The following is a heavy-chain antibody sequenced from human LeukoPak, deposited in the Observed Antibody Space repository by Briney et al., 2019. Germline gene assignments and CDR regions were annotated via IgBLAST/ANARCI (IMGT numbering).Heavy chain of an antibody. Sequence: ASVKVPCKASGGTFSSYAISWVRQAPGQGLEWMGGIIPIFGTANYAQKFQGRVTITTDESTSTAYMELSSLRSEDTAVYYCARVEMATIGQAGVFDYWGQGTLVTVSS. CDR1: GGTFSSYA. D-gene: IGHD5-24*01. CDR2: IIPIFGTA. V-gene: IGHV1-69*05. J-gene: IGHJ4*02. CDR3: ARVEMATIGQAGVFDY.